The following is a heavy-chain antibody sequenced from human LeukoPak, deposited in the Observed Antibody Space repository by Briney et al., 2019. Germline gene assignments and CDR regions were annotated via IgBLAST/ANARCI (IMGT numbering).Heavy chain of an antibody. CDR2: IYLGDSHI. CDR3: ARGLTAGSYSSGWYGY. V-gene: IGHV5-51*01. CDR1: GYSFASYW. J-gene: IGHJ4*02. Sequence: GESLKISCKGSGYSFASYWIGWVRQMPGKGLEWMGIIYLGDSHIRYSPSFQGQVTISADRSISTAYLQWSSLKASDTAMYYCARGLTAGSYSSGWYGYWGQGTLVTVSS. D-gene: IGHD6-19*01.